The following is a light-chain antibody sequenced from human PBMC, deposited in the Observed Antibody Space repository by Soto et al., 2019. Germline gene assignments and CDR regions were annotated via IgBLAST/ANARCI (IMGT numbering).Light chain of an antibody. CDR1: QDIRNY. CDR3: QQYNSY. V-gene: IGKV1-16*01. Sequence: DIKMTQSPPSLSASVGDRVTITCQASQDIRNYLNWYQQKPGKAPKLLIYAASSLQSGVPSRFSGSGSGTEFTLTISSLQPDDFATYYCQQYNSYFGGGTKVDIK. CDR2: AAS. J-gene: IGKJ4*01.